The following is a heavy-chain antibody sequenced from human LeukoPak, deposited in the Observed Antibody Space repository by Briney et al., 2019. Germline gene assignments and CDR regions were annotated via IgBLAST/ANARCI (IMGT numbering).Heavy chain of an antibody. CDR2: IYWDNDT. CDR3: ARRYFDWLLSNDAFDI. V-gene: IGHV2-5*02. D-gene: IGHD3-9*01. CDR1: GFPLSTSGVA. J-gene: IGHJ3*02. Sequence: SGPTLVNPTQTLTLTCTFSGFPLSTSGVAVGWIRQPPGKALEWLALIYWDNDTRYSPYLKSRLTITKDTSKNQVVLTMTNMDPVDTATYYCARRYFDWLLSNDAFDIWGQGTMVTVPS.